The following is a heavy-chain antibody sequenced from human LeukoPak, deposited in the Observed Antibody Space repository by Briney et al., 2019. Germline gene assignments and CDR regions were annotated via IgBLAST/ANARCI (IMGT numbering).Heavy chain of an antibody. J-gene: IGHJ4*02. CDR3: ARERAGSFDY. Sequence: GGSLRLSCAASGFTFSSYSMNWVRQAPGKGLEWVSSISSSNSFIFYADSVKGRFTISRDNAKNSLYLQMNSLRAEDTAVYYCARERAGSFDYWGQGTLVTVSS. CDR1: GFTFSSYS. V-gene: IGHV3-21*04. D-gene: IGHD6-19*01. CDR2: ISSSNSFI.